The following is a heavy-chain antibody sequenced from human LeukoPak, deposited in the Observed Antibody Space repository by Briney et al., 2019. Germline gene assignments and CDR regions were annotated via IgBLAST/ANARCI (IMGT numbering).Heavy chain of an antibody. CDR1: GFTFSSYA. J-gene: IGHJ4*02. CDR3: TRGALKESLGY. CDR2: ISGSDGKT. Sequence: GGSLRLSCAASGFTFSSYAMSWVRQAPGKGLEWVSTISGSDGKTYYADSVKGRFTISRDNSKNTLYLQMNSLKTEDTAVYYCTRGALKESLGYWGQGTLVTVSS. V-gene: IGHV3-23*01. D-gene: IGHD3-16*01.